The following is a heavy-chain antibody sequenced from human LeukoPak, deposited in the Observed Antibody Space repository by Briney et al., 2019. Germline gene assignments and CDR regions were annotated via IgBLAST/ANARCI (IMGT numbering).Heavy chain of an antibody. Sequence: GGSLRLSCAASGFTFSSYWMNWARQAPGKGLEWVAVISYDGSNKYYADSVKGRFTISRDNSKNTLYLQMNSLRAEDTAVYYCARDHKWWLPDYWGQGTLVTVSS. CDR2: ISYDGSNK. J-gene: IGHJ4*02. V-gene: IGHV3-30-3*01. CDR1: GFTFSSYW. D-gene: IGHD2-8*01. CDR3: ARDHKWWLPDY.